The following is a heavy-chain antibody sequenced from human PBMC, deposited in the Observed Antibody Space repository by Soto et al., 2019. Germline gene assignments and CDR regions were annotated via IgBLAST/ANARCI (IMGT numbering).Heavy chain of an antibody. CDR3: ASYTLVGYYDSSGYYYDGNYYGMDV. J-gene: IGHJ6*02. D-gene: IGHD3-22*01. CDR1: GYTFTSYD. Sequence: ASVKVSCKASGYTFTSYDINWVRQATGQGLEWMGWMNPNSGNTGYAQKFQGRVTMTRNTSISTAYMELSSLRSEDTAMYYCASYTLVGYYDSSGYYYDGNYYGMDVWGQGTTVTVSS. V-gene: IGHV1-8*01. CDR2: MNPNSGNT.